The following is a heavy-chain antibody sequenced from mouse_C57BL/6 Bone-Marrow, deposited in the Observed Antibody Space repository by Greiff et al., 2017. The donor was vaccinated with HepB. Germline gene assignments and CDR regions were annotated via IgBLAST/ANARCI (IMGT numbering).Heavy chain of an antibody. Sequence: QVQLQQPGAELVKPGASVKLSCKASGYTFTSYWMHWVKQRPGQGLEWIGMIHPNSGSTNYNEKFKSKATLTVDKSSSTAYMQLSSLTSEDSAVYYCARRKLDYGSSPAMDYWGQGTSVTVSS. J-gene: IGHJ4*01. CDR2: IHPNSGST. CDR1: GYTFTSYW. D-gene: IGHD1-1*01. V-gene: IGHV1-64*01. CDR3: ARRKLDYGSSPAMDY.